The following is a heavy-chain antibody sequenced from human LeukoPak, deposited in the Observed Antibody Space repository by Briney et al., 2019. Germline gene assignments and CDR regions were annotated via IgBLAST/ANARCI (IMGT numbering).Heavy chain of an antibody. CDR2: IDPSDSYT. Sequence: GESLRISCKGSGYSFTSYWIGWVRQMPGKGLEWMGRIDPSDSYTNYNPSFQGHVTISADKSISTAYLQWSSLKASDTAMYYCARHRGGDYGLDAFDIWGQGTMVNVSS. V-gene: IGHV5-10-1*01. D-gene: IGHD4-17*01. CDR3: ARHRGGDYGLDAFDI. J-gene: IGHJ3*02. CDR1: GYSFTSYW.